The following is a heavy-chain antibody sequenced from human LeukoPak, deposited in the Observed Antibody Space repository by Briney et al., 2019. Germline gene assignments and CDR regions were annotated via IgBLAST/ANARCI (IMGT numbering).Heavy chain of an antibody. V-gene: IGHV1-69*05. CDR3: AADYDSSGTPYSFDY. CDR1: GGTFSSYA. J-gene: IGHJ4*02. D-gene: IGHD3-22*01. Sequence: SVKVSCKASGGTFSSYAISWVRQAPGQGLEWMGGIIPIFGTANYAQKFQGRVTITTDESTSTAYMELSSLRSEDTAVYYCAADYDSSGTPYSFDYWGQGTLVTVSS. CDR2: IIPIFGTA.